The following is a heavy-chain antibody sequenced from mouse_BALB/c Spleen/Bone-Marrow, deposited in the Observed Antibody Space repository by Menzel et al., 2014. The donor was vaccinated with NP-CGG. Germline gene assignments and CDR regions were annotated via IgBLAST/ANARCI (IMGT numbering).Heavy chain of an antibody. V-gene: IGHV5-12*02. Sequence: EVKVVESGGGLVQPGGSLKLSCATSGFTFSDYYMYWVRQTPEKRLEWVAYISNGGGSTYYPDTVKGRFTISRDNAKNTLDLQMSRLKSENTAMYYCARHNYDETWFAYWGQGTLVTVSA. CDR2: ISNGGGST. D-gene: IGHD2-4*01. CDR1: GFTFSDYY. J-gene: IGHJ3*01. CDR3: ARHNYDETWFAY.